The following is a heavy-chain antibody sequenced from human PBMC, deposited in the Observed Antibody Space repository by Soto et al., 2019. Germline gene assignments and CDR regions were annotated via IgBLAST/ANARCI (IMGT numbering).Heavy chain of an antibody. J-gene: IGHJ6*02. CDR3: TRDRWIPDV. D-gene: IGHD5-18*01. Sequence: EVQLVESGGGLVQPGGSLRLSCAASGFSFSSYEMNWVRQAPGKGLEWISYINYSGTTIYYTDSVKGRFTISRDNTKNSLYLQMSGLRAEDTAIYYCTRDRWIPDVWGQGTAVTVSS. CDR1: GFSFSSYE. V-gene: IGHV3-48*03. CDR2: INYSGTTI.